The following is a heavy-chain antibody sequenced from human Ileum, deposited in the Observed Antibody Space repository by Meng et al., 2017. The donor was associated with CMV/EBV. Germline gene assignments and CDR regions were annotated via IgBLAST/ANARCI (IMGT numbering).Heavy chain of an antibody. CDR1: GYTFTSYG. CDR3: ARGGAVAGTTYYYYGMDV. J-gene: IGHJ6*02. Sequence: ASVKVSCKASGYTFTSYGISWVRQAPGQGLEWMGWISAYNGNTNYAQKLQGRVTMTTDTSTSTAYMELRSLRSDDTAVYYCARGGAVAGTTYYYYGMDVWGRGTTVTVSS. V-gene: IGHV1-18*01. CDR2: ISAYNGNT. D-gene: IGHD6-19*01.